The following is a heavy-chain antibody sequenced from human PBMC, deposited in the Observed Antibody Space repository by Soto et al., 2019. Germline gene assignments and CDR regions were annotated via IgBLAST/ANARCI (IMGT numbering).Heavy chain of an antibody. CDR2: IKPGTSDI. V-gene: IGHV5-51*01. D-gene: IGHD3-16*01. J-gene: IGHJ4*02. CDR3: ARQISFVCDS. CDR1: VYKLGSAW. Sequence: PGESLKISCEGAVYKLGSAWIGWVRRKPGKGLEWMGIIKPGTSDIRYSPSFRGQVTISADEAANTAFLQWSSLKTSDTAIYYCARQISFVCDSWGQGTLVTVSS.